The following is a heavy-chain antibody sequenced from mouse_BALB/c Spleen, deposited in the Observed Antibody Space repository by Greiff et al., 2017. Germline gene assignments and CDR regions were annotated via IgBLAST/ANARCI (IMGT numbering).Heavy chain of an antibody. J-gene: IGHJ3*01. CDR1: GYTFTSYW. Sequence: QVQLKQSGAELAKPGASVKMSCKASGYTFTSYWMHWVKQRPGQGLEWIGYINPSTGYTEYNQKFKDKATLTADKSSSTAYMQLSSLTSEDSAVYYCARGKLFAYWGQGTLVTVSA. V-gene: IGHV1-7*01. CDR3: ARGKLFAY. CDR2: INPSTGYT.